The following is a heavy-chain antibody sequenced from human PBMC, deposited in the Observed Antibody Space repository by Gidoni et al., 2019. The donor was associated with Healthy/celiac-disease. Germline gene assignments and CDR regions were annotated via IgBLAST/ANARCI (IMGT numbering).Heavy chain of an antibody. J-gene: IGHJ6*02. Sequence: EVQLLESGGGLVQPGGSLRLSCAASGVTCSSSAMSWVRQAPGKGLEWVSAIRGSGGSTYYADSVKVRFTISRDNSKNTLYLQMNSLRAEDTAVYYCAKRPKLYCSGGSCYDYYGMDVWGQGTTVTVSS. V-gene: IGHV3-23*01. CDR2: IRGSGGST. CDR3: AKRPKLYCSGGSCYDYYGMDV. D-gene: IGHD2-15*01. CDR1: GVTCSSSA.